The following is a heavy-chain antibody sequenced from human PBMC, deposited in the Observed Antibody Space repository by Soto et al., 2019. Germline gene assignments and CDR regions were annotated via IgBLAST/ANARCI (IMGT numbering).Heavy chain of an antibody. CDR3: ARARYYDSGGRPDAFDI. D-gene: IGHD3-22*01. V-gene: IGHV3-48*02. Sequence: DVQLVESGGGLVQPGGSLRLSCAVSGFTFSSYTMNWVRQGPGKGLEWVSSISSSSRTTYYADSVKGRFTISRDNAKNEVYLQMNSLRDEDTAVYYCARARYYDSGGRPDAFDIWGQGTMDSVSS. J-gene: IGHJ3*02. CDR2: ISSSSRTT. CDR1: GFTFSSYT.